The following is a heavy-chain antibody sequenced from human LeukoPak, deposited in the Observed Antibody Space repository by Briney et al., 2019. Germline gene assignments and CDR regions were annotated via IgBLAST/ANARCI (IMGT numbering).Heavy chain of an antibody. CDR3: AREGPPRIAAAQPENYYFDY. J-gene: IGHJ4*02. CDR2: IKQDGSEK. Sequence: GGSLRLSCAASGFTFSSYWMSWVRQAPGKGLEWVANIKQDGSEKYYVDSVKGRFTISRDNAKNSLYLQMNSLRAEDTAVYYCAREGPPRIAAAQPENYYFDYWGQGTLVTVSS. CDR1: GFTFSSYW. V-gene: IGHV3-7*01. D-gene: IGHD6-13*01.